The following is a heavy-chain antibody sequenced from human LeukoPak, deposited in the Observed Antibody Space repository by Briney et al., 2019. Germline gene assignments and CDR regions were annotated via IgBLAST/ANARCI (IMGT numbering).Heavy chain of an antibody. CDR3: ARDKRTTYGHFDY. D-gene: IGHD4-17*01. CDR1: GFTFSSYS. V-gene: IGHV3-21*01. J-gene: IGHJ4*02. CDR2: ISSSSSYI. Sequence: GGSLRLSCAASGFTFSSYSMNWVRQAPGKGLEWVSSISSSSSYIYYADSVKGRFTISRDNAKNSLYLQMNSLGAEDTAVYYCARDKRTTYGHFDYWGQGTLVAVSS.